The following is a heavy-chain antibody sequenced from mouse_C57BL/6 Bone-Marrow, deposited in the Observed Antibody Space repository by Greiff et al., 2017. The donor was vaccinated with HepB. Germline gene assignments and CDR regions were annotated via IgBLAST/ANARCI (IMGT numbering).Heavy chain of an antibody. CDR2: INYDGSST. CDR3: ARGGAYSNYWYFDV. V-gene: IGHV5-16*01. Sequence: EVKLVESEGGLVQPGSSMKLSCTASGFTFSDYYMAWVRQVPEKGLEWVANINYDGSSTYYLDSLKSRFIISRDNAKNILYLQMSSLKSEDTATYYCARGGAYSNYWYFDVWGTGTTVTVSS. D-gene: IGHD2-5*01. J-gene: IGHJ1*03. CDR1: GFTFSDYY.